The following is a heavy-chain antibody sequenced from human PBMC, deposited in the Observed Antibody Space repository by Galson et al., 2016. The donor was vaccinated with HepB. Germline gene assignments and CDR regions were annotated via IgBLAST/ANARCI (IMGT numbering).Heavy chain of an antibody. CDR3: AKGGPPPRVFLAGMDV. CDR1: GFTFSSHW. V-gene: IGHV3-7*03. CDR2: INQDGGEK. Sequence: SLRLSCAASGFTFSSHWMHWVRQAPGKGLEWVANINQDGGEKYYVDSVKGRFTISRDNSKNTLYLQMNSLTAEDTALYYCAKGGPPPRVFLAGMDVWGQGTTVTVSS. J-gene: IGHJ6*02. D-gene: IGHD2-8*01.